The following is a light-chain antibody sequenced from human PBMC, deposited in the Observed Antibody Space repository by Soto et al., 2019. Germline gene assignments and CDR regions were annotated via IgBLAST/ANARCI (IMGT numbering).Light chain of an antibody. J-gene: IGLJ1*01. CDR2: EVS. CDR1: SSDVGGYNY. V-gene: IGLV2-14*01. Sequence: QSALTQPASVSGSPGQSITISCTGTSSDVGGYNYVSWYQQHPGKAPKLMIYEVSNRPSGVSNRFSCSKSGNTASLTISGLQAEDEADYYCSSYPSSSTLPFGTGTKLTVL. CDR3: SSYPSSSTLP.